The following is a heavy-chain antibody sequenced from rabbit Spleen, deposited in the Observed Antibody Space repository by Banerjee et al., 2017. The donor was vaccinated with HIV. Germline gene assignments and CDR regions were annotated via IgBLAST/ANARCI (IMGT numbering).Heavy chain of an antibody. CDR2: IYPGSSGTT. CDR3: ARWNAGGSDFDMIFL. J-gene: IGHJ4*01. V-gene: IGHV1S40*01. D-gene: IGHD8-1*01. Sequence: QSLEESGGDLVKPGASLTLTCTASGFSFSSTYYMCWVRQPPGKGLEWIGCIYPGSSGTTYYASWAKGRFTISKTSSTTVTLQMTSLTAADTATYFCARWNAGGSDFDMIFLWGPGTLVTVS. CDR1: GFSFSSTYY.